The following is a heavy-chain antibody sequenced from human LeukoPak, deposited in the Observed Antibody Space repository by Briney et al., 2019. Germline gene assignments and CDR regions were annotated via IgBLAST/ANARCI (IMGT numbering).Heavy chain of an antibody. CDR2: ISASNGDT. CDR3: ARDFSPVHRGEVSYF. CDR1: GYTFSNYG. Sequence: ASVKVSCKASGYTFSNYGISWVRQAPGQGLEWMGWISASNGDTNSAQKLQGRVTMATDTSTSTAYMELRSLTSDDTAVYFCARDFSPVHRGEVSYFWGQGTLVTVSS. J-gene: IGHJ4*02. V-gene: IGHV1-18*04. D-gene: IGHD3-10*01.